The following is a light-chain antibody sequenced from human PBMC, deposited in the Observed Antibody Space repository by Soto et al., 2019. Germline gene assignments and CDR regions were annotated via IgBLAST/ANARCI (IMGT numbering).Light chain of an antibody. J-gene: IGLJ1*01. CDR2: EVS. CDR3: SSYAGNGYV. CDR1: SSDVGGYNY. Sequence: QSALTQPPSASGSPGQSVTISCTGASSDVGGYNYVSWYQQHPGKAPKLMIYEVSKRPSGVPDRFSGSKSGNTASLTVSGLQAEDEADYFCSSYAGNGYVLGTGTKVT. V-gene: IGLV2-8*01.